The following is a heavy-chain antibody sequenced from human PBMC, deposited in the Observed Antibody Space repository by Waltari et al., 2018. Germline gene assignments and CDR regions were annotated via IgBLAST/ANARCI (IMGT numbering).Heavy chain of an antibody. J-gene: IGHJ4*02. CDR1: GYTLTDYY. D-gene: IGHD3-10*01. V-gene: IGHV1-2*06. Sequence: QVQLVPSGAEVKKPGASVKVSCKASGYTLTDYYVHWVRQAPGQGLQWMGRINPYSGDTDYEQKFQGRVILTRDTSISTAYMELSRLDSDDTAVYYCARGFGDYWGQGTAVTISS. CDR3: ARGFGDY. CDR2: INPYSGDT.